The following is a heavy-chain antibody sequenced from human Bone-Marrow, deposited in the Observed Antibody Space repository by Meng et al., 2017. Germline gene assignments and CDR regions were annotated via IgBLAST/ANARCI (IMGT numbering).Heavy chain of an antibody. D-gene: IGHD3-10*01. V-gene: IGHV4-34*01. CDR3: AGISYYYGSGSYYKSYYFDY. CDR1: GGSFSGYY. J-gene: IGHJ4*02. CDR2: INHSGST. Sequence: VQLRQWGAGLFNPSETLSLTCAVYGGSFSGYYWSWIRQPPGKGLEWIGEINHSGSTNYNPSLKSRVTISVDTSKNQFSLKLSSVTAADTAVYYCAGISYYYGSGSYYKSYYFDYWGQGTLVTVAS.